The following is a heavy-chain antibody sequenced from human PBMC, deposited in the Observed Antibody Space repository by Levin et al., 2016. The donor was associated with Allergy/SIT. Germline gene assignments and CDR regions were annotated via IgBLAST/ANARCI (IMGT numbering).Heavy chain of an antibody. CDR3: ATERGTGENWFDP. V-gene: IGHV3-53*01. CDR1: GFTVSSIY. Sequence: GESLKISCAVSGFTVSSIYMSWVRQAPGKGLEWVSTLYSGGHSFYADSVKGRFSISRDSSRNSLYLQVNSLRAEDTAVYYCATERGTGENWFDPWGQGTLVTVSS. CDR2: LYSGGHS. J-gene: IGHJ5*02. D-gene: IGHD3-16*01.